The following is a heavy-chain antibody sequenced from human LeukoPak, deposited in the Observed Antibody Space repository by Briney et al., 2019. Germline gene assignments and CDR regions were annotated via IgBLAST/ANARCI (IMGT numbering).Heavy chain of an antibody. J-gene: IGHJ4*02. D-gene: IGHD3-22*01. Sequence: PGGSLRLSCAASGFTFSSYGMHWVRQAPGKGLEWVAVIWYDGSNKYYADSVKGRFTISRDNAKNSLFLQMNSLRVEDTAVYYCARASGYYYDSSGYYFPYYFDYWGQGTLVTVSS. CDR2: IWYDGSNK. V-gene: IGHV3-33*01. CDR1: GFTFSSYG. CDR3: ARASGYYYDSSGYYFPYYFDY.